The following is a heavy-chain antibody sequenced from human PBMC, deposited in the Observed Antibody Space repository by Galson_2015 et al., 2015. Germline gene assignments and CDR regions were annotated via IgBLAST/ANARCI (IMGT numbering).Heavy chain of an antibody. Sequence: TEYAASVSGRFTISRDDSKNTLYLQMNSLKTEDTAVYYCATEYYYDSSGYYHDYWGQGTLVTVSS. J-gene: IGHJ4*02. D-gene: IGHD3-22*01. CDR2: T. CDR3: ATEYYYDSSGYYHDY. V-gene: IGHV3-15*01.